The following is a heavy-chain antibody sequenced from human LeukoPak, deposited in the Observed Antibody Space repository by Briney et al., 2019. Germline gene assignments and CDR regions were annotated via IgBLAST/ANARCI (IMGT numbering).Heavy chain of an antibody. V-gene: IGHV4-30-4*08. D-gene: IGHD3-3*01. CDR2: IYYSGST. Sequence: SETLSLTCTVSGGSISSGDYFWSWIRQPPGKGLEWIGYIYYSGSTHYNPSLKSRVTISVDTSKNQFSLKLSSVTAADTAVYYCGRDWRDYDFWSGSAYYYYMDVWGKGTTVTVPS. J-gene: IGHJ6*03. CDR3: GRDWRDYDFWSGSAYYYYMDV. CDR1: GGSISSGDYF.